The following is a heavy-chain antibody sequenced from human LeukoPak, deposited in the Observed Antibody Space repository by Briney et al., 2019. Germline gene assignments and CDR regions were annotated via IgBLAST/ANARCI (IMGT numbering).Heavy chain of an antibody. Sequence: PGGPLRLSYAASGFTFRNHWKLWLRHTPGKALVWVSHISSDGRSTTYADSVKGRVTISRDNAKNTLYLQMTNLRAEDTGMYYCARDQRVTGHQDIDYWGQGTLVIVSS. CDR3: ARDQRVTGHQDIDY. CDR2: ISSDGRST. D-gene: IGHD4-11*01. V-gene: IGHV3-74*03. CDR1: GFTFRNHW. J-gene: IGHJ4*02.